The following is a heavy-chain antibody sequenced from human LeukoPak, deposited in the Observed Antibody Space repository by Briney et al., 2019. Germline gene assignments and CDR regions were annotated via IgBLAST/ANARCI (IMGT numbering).Heavy chain of an antibody. D-gene: IGHD3-22*01. Sequence: GGSLRLSCAASGFTFSSYSMNWVRQAPGKGLEWVSSTSSSSSYIYYADSVKGRFTISRDNAKNSLYLQMNSLRAEDTAVYYCARDITTEYYYDSSGYQKGFDYWGQGTLVTVSS. V-gene: IGHV3-21*01. J-gene: IGHJ4*02. CDR2: TSSSSSYI. CDR1: GFTFSSYS. CDR3: ARDITTEYYYDSSGYQKGFDY.